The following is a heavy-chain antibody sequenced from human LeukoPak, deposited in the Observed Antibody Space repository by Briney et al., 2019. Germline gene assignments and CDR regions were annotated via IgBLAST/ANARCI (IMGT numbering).Heavy chain of an antibody. CDR3: ARQTAVAGKAGFDY. D-gene: IGHD6-19*01. CDR1: GASISSYY. J-gene: IGHJ4*02. CDR2: IYTTGST. V-gene: IGHV4-4*07. Sequence: EASETLSLTCTVSGASISSYYWTWIRQPAGKGLEWIGRIYTTGSTNYNPSLNSRVTMSVDTSKKQFSLKLSSVTAADTAVYYCARQTAVAGKAGFDYWGQGTLVTVSS.